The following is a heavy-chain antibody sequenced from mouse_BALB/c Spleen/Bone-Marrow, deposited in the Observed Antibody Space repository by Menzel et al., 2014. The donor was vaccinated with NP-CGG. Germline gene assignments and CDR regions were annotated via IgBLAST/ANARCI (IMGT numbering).Heavy chain of an antibody. CDR1: GFTFNTYA. V-gene: IGHV10-1*02. D-gene: IGHD2-4*01. J-gene: IGHJ3*01. Sequence: DVKLVESGGGLVQPKGSLKLSCAASGFTFNTYAMNWVRRAPGKGLEWVARIRSKSNNYATYYADSVKDRFTISRGDSQSMLYLQMNNLKTEDTAMYYCVRQNYDYAWFAYWGQGTLVTVSA. CDR2: IRSKSNNYAT. CDR3: VRQNYDYAWFAY.